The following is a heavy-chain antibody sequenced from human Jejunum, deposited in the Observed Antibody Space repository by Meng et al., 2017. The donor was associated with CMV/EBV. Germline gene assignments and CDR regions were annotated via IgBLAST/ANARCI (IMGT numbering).Heavy chain of an antibody. CDR3: AKDGLVVQPDY. D-gene: IGHD2-15*01. V-gene: IGHV3-23*01. J-gene: IGHJ4*02. CDR2: ISGSGTNT. CDR1: GFTFSSYG. Sequence: AASGFTFSSYGMNWVRQAPGKGLEWVSTISGSGTNTYYADSVKGLFTISRDNSKNTLYLQMNSLRAEDTAVYYCAKDGLVVQPDYWGQGTLVTVSS.